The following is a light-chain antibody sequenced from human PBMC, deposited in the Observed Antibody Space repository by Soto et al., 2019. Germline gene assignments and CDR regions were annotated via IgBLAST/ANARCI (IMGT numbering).Light chain of an antibody. Sequence: DIQLTQSPSSLPASVGDRVTITCRARQSISNYLNWYQQKAGLAPKLLIYAASSLQSGVPSRFSGSGSGTDFTLTISSLQPEDFATYYCQQTYSTPPTFGQGTKVEIK. CDR2: AAS. CDR3: QQTYSTPPT. CDR1: QSISNY. J-gene: IGKJ1*01. V-gene: IGKV1-39*01.